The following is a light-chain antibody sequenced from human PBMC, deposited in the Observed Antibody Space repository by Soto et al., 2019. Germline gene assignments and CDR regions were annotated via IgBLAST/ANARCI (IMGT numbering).Light chain of an antibody. CDR1: QSVSSS. CDR2: GAS. V-gene: IGKV3-15*01. CDR3: QQYNSGWT. Sequence: EIVMPQSPATLSVSPGERATLSCRASQSVSSSLAWYQQKHGQAPRLLLYGASTRATGIPARFSGSGSGTEFTLTISRLQADDVAVYVCQQYNSGWTFGLGTKVEVK. J-gene: IGKJ1*01.